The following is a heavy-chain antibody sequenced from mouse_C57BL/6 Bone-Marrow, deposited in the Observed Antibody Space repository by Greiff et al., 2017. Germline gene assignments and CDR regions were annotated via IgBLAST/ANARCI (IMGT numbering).Heavy chain of an antibody. D-gene: IGHD1-1*01. CDR1: GYAFSSSW. CDR3: ARSLFYYGRGYLYFDV. V-gene: IGHV1-82*01. J-gene: IGHJ1*03. Sequence: QLQQSGPELVPPGASEKISCTASGYAFSSSWMNVVKPRPGKGLEWIGRSSPGDGDTYYNGKFKGQATRTADKSSRTAYMQLSSLTSEDSAVYFCARSLFYYGRGYLYFDVGGTGTTVTVSS. CDR2: SSPGDGDT.